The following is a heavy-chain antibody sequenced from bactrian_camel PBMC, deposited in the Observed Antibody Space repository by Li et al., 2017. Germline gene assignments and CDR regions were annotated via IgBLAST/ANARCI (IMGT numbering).Heavy chain of an antibody. CDR1: GFTFSSYG. J-gene: IGHJ4*01. CDR2: INSSGRST. D-gene: IGHD5*01. CDR3: TKETEWVGYHEFAVH. V-gene: IGHV3S40*01. Sequence: VQLVESGGDLVQPGGSLTLSCVTSGFTFSSYGMSWVRQTPGKGLEWVSDINSSGRSTNYADFVKGRFIISRDNAKNTLYLQLNSLKTEDMAMYYCTKETEWVGYHEFAVHWGQGTQVTVSS.